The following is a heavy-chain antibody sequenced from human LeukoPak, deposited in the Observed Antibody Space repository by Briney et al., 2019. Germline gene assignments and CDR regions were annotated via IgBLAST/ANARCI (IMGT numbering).Heavy chain of an antibody. Sequence: PGGSLRLSCAASGFTFSSYAMHWVRQAPGKGLEWVAVISYDGSNKKYADSVKGRFTISRDNSKNTLYLQMNSPRAEDTAVYYCAKDSEYGSGSYYNHWGQGTLVTVSS. CDR1: GFTFSSYA. V-gene: IGHV3-30*04. CDR3: AKDSEYGSGSYYNH. J-gene: IGHJ4*02. CDR2: ISYDGSNK. D-gene: IGHD3-10*01.